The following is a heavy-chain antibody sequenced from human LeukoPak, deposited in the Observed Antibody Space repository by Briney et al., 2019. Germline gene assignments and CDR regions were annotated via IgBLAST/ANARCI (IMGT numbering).Heavy chain of an antibody. CDR3: ARASSSWSYAFDI. V-gene: IGHV3-21*01. CDR2: ISSSSSYI. CDR1: GFTFSSYS. D-gene: IGHD6-13*01. J-gene: IGHJ3*02. Sequence: GGSLRLSCAASGFTFSSYSMNWVRQAPGKGLEWVSSISSSSSYIYYADSVKGRFTISRDNAKNSLYLQMNSLRAEDTAVYYCARASSSWSYAFDIWGQGTMITVSS.